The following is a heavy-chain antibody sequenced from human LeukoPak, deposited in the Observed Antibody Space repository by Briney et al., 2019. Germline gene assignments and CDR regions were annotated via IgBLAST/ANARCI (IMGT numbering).Heavy chain of an antibody. V-gene: IGHV3-48*01. D-gene: IGHD3-3*01. CDR2: ISSSSSTI. Sequence: GSLRLSCAASGFTFSSYSMNWVRQAPGKGLEWVSYISSSSSTIYYADSVEGRFTISRDNAKNSLYLQMNSLRAEDTAVYYCARVLEAAPDYWGQGTLVTVSS. CDR3: ARVLEAAPDY. J-gene: IGHJ4*02. CDR1: GFTFSSYS.